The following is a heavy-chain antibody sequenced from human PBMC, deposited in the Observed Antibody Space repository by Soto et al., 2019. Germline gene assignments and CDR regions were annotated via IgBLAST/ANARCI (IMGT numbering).Heavy chain of an antibody. CDR3: AKSGSTSVDYYFYMDV. D-gene: IGHD6-6*01. V-gene: IGHV3-23*01. CDR1: GFSFSRYA. CDR2: IRGGGGGT. Sequence: EVQLLESGGGLVQPGGSLRLSCAASGFSFSRYAMSWVRQAPGKGLEWVSVIRGGGGGTNYADSVKGRFTISRENSKDTLYLQMNSLRAEDTAVYYCAKSGSTSVDYYFYMDVWGQGATVTVSS. J-gene: IGHJ6*03.